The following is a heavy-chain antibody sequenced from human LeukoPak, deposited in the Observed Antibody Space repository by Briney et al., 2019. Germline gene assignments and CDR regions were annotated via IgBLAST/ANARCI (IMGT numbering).Heavy chain of an antibody. CDR3: ARSNDFGYYYYYYMDV. J-gene: IGHJ6*03. Sequence: GESLKISCKGSGCSFTSYWIGWVRQMPGKGLEWMGIIYPGDSDTRYSPSFQGQVTISADKSISTAYLQWSSLKASDTAMYYCARSNDFGYYYYYYMDVWGKGTTVTVSS. V-gene: IGHV5-51*01. CDR1: GCSFTSYW. D-gene: IGHD3-3*01. CDR2: IYPGDSDT.